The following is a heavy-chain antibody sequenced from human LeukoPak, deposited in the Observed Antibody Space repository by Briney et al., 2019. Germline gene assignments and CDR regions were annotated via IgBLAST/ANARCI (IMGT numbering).Heavy chain of an antibody. D-gene: IGHD3-22*01. J-gene: IGHJ4*02. CDR3: AKQVYYYEGSGVFDY. CDR1: GFTFSSYS. CDR2: ISSSSSYI. Sequence: GGSLRLSCAASGFTFSSYSMNWVRQAPGKGLEWVSSISSSSSYIYYADSVKGRFTISRDNSKNTLYLQMNSLRAEDTAVYYCAKQVYYYEGSGVFDYWGQGTLVTVSS. V-gene: IGHV3-21*01.